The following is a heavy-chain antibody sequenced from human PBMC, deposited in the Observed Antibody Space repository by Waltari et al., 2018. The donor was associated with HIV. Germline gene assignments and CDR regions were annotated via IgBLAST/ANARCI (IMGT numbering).Heavy chain of an antibody. CDR3: AREKVDTTMAVGYYFDY. J-gene: IGHJ4*02. Sequence: QVQLVESGGGVVQPGRSLRLSCAASGFTFSSYGMHWVRQAPGKGLEGVAVIWYDGRNKYYADAVKGRFTISRDNSKNTLYVQMNSLRAEDTAVYYCAREKVDTTMAVGYYFDYWGQGTLVTVSS. CDR1: GFTFSSYG. D-gene: IGHD5-18*01. CDR2: IWYDGRNK. V-gene: IGHV3-33*01.